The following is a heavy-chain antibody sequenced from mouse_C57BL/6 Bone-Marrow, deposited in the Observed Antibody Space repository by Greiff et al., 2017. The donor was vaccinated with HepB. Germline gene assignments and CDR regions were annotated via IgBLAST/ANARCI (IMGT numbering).Heavy chain of an antibody. V-gene: IGHV1-54*01. CDR3: ARSGKDYYAMDY. D-gene: IGHD3-1*01. CDR2: INPGSGGT. CDR1: GYAFTNYL. Sequence: QVQLQQSGAELVRPGTSVKVSCKASGYAFTNYLIEWVKQRPGQGLEWIGVINPGSGGTNYNEKFKGKATLTADKSSSTAYMQLSSLTSEDSAVYFCARSGKDYYAMDYWGQGTSVTVSS. J-gene: IGHJ4*01.